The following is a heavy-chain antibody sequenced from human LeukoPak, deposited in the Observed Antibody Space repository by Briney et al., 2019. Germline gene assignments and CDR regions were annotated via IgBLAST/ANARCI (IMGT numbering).Heavy chain of an antibody. D-gene: IGHD5-18*01. CDR1: GGTFSSYA. J-gene: IGHJ4*02. Sequence: ASVKVSCKASGGTFSSYAISWVRQAPGQGLEWMGWISAYSGNTNYAQKLQGRVTMTTDTSTSTAYMELRSLRSDDTAVYYCARARKQRGYSNGWYYFDYWGQGTLVTVSS. CDR2: ISAYSGNT. V-gene: IGHV1-18*01. CDR3: ARARKQRGYSNGWYYFDY.